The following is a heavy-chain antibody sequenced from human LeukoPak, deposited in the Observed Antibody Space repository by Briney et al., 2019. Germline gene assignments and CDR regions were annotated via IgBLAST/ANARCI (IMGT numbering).Heavy chain of an antibody. CDR1: GFTFSSYS. V-gene: IGHV3-48*04. J-gene: IGHJ5*02. D-gene: IGHD2-2*01. CDR2: ISSSSSTI. Sequence: GGSLRLSCAASGFTFSSYSMNWVRQAPGKGLEWVSYISSSSSTIYYADSVKGRFTISRDNAKNSLYLQMNSLRAEDTAVYYCARDGGMYCSSTSCNGWFDPWGQGTLVTVSS. CDR3: ARDGGMYCSSTSCNGWFDP.